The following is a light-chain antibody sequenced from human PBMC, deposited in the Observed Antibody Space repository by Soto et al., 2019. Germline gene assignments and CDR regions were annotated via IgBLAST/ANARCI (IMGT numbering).Light chain of an antibody. J-gene: IGLJ1*01. Sequence: QSVLTQPPSASETPGQTVSISCSGSNSNIASNTVNWYQHLPGTAPKLLIYYNNQRPSGVPDRFSGSKSGTSASLAISGLQSEDESDSYCAAWDDTLKSYVFGTGTKV. CDR1: NSNIASNT. CDR2: YNN. CDR3: AAWDDTLKSYV. V-gene: IGLV1-44*01.